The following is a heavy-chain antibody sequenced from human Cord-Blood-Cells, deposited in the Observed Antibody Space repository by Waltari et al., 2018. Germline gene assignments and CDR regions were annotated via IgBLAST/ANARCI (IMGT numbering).Heavy chain of an antibody. V-gene: IGHV3-7*01. CDR1: GFTFSSYW. CDR2: IKQDGSEK. CDR3: ATPYDAFDI. Sequence: EVQLVESGGGLVQPGGSLRLSCAASGFTFSSYWMSWVRQAPGKGLEGVANIKQDGSEKYYVDSVKGRFTISRDNTKNSLYLQMNSLRAEDTAVYYCATPYDAFDIWGQGTMVTVSS. J-gene: IGHJ3*02.